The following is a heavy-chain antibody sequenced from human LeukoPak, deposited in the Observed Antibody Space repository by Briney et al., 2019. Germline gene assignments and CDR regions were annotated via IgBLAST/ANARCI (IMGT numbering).Heavy chain of an antibody. CDR1: GFTLSTYA. Sequence: GGSLRLSCAASGFTLSTYAIHWVRQAPGKGLEWVAVISYDGSNEYYAGSVKGRFTISRDSSKNTLYLQMNSLRAEDTAVYYCARAAGHYNWNFGDAIDIWGQGTMVTVSS. CDR2: ISYDGSNE. J-gene: IGHJ3*02. V-gene: IGHV3-30*04. D-gene: IGHD3-9*01. CDR3: ARAAGHYNWNFGDAIDI.